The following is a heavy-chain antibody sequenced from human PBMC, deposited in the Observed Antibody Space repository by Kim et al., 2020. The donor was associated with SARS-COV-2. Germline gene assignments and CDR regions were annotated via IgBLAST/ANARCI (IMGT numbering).Heavy chain of an antibody. J-gene: IGHJ6*02. CDR3: AISSGYFLGYGMDV. Sequence: SETLSLTCTVSGGSISSSSYYWGWIRQPPGKGLEWIGSIYYSGSTYYNPSLKSRVTISVDTSKNQFSLKLSSVTAADTAVYYCAISSGYFLGYGMDVWGQGTTVTVSS. CDR1: GGSISSSSYY. V-gene: IGHV4-39*01. D-gene: IGHD3-22*01. CDR2: IYYSGST.